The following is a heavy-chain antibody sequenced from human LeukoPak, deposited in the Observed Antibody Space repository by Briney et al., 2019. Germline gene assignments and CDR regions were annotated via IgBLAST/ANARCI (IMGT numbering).Heavy chain of an antibody. D-gene: IGHD5-12*01. V-gene: IGHV1-69*04. Sequence: SVKVSCKASGGTFSSYAISWVRQAPGQGLEWMGRIIPILGIANYAQKFQGRVTITADKSTSTAYMELSSLRSEDTAVYYCARGGGYSGYAGQTWGQGTLVTVSS. CDR3: ARGGGYSGYAGQT. CDR2: IIPILGIA. CDR1: GGTFSSYA. J-gene: IGHJ4*02.